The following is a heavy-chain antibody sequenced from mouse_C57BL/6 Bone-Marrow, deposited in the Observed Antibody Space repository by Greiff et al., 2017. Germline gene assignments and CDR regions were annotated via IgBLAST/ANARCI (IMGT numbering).Heavy chain of an antibody. Sequence: ESGPGLVKPSQSLSLTCSVTGYSITSGYYWNWIRQFPGNKLEWMGYISYDGSNNYNPSLKNRISITRDTSKNQFFLKLNSVTTEDTATYYCARDDGYCYAMDYWGQGTSVTVSS. D-gene: IGHD2-3*01. V-gene: IGHV3-6*01. CDR1: GYSITSGYY. J-gene: IGHJ4*01. CDR3: ARDDGYCYAMDY. CDR2: ISYDGSN.